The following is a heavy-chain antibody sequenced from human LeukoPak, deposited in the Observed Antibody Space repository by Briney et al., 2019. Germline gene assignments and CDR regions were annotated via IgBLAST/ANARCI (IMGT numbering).Heavy chain of an antibody. CDR3: ARDYFDSSGAGSL. J-gene: IGHJ4*02. Sequence: GGSLRLSCAASGFTVSSNYMSWVRQAPGKGLEWVSVYSGGSTYYADSVKGRFTISRDNSKNTLYLQMNSLRAEDTALYYCARDYFDSSGAGSLWGQGTLVTVSS. CDR1: GFTVSSNY. CDR2: YSGGST. V-gene: IGHV3-66*02. D-gene: IGHD3-22*01.